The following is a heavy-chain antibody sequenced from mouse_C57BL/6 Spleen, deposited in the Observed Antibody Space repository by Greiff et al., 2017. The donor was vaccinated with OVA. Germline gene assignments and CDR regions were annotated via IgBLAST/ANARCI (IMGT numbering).Heavy chain of an antibody. J-gene: IGHJ3*01. CDR3: ARKINYGSSWFAY. CDR1: GYSFTGYY. CDR2: INPSTGGT. Sequence: VQLQQSGPELVKPGASVKISCKASGYSFTGYYMNWVKQSPEKSLEWIGEINPSTGGTTYNQKFKAKATLTVDKSSSTAYMQLKSLTSEDSAVYYCARKINYGSSWFAYWGQGTLVTVSA. D-gene: IGHD1-1*01. V-gene: IGHV1-42*01.